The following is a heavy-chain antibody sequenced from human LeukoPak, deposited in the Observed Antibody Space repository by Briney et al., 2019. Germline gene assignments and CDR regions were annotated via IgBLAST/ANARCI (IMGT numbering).Heavy chain of an antibody. J-gene: IGHJ4*02. D-gene: IGHD2-2*01. CDR3: ARRGDCSSTSCNPWAADY. Sequence: SQTLSLTCTVSGGSISSGGYYWSWIRQHPGKGLEWIGYIYYSGSAFYNPSLKSRVIISVDTSKNQFSLKLSSVTAADTAVYYCARRGDCSSTSCNPWAADYWGQGTLVTVSS. V-gene: IGHV4-31*03. CDR1: GGSISSGGYY. CDR2: IYYSGSA.